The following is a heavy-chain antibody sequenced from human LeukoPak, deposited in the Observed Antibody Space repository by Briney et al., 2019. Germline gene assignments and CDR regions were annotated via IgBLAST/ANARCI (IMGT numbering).Heavy chain of an antibody. J-gene: IGHJ6*02. V-gene: IGHV3-23*01. Sequence: TGGPLRLSCAASGFTFSSCVMNWVRQAPGKGLEWVSGIRGSGGSTYYADSVKGRFTISRDNSKNTLYLQMNSLRTEDTAVYYCAPYLPDDYYYGMDVWGQGTTVTVSS. CDR2: IRGSGGST. CDR3: APYLPDDYYYGMDV. CDR1: GFTFSSCV.